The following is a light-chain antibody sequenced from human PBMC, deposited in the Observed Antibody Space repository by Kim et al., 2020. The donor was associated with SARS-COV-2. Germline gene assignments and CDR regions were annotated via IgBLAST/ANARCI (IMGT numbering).Light chain of an antibody. Sequence: SYELTQPPSVSVSPGQTASITCSGDNLGDKYACWYQQKPGQSPLLVIYQDTRRPSGIPDRFSGSNSGNTATPTISGTQAMDEADYYCQTWDGITAVFGGGTQLTVL. CDR1: NLGDKY. V-gene: IGLV3-1*01. CDR3: QTWDGITAV. CDR2: QDT. J-gene: IGLJ3*02.